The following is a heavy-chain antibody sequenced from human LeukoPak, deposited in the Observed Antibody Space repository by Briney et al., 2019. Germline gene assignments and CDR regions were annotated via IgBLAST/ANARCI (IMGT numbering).Heavy chain of an antibody. J-gene: IGHJ4*02. V-gene: IGHV3-48*04. CDR3: VRDGGYSYGPYDY. Sequence: GGSLRLSCAASGFTFSMYTMDLVRQAPGKGLEWVSYISSSSSTIYYADSVKGRFTISRDDAKNSLFLQMNSLRAEDTAVYYCVRDGGYSYGPYDYWGQGTLVTVSS. D-gene: IGHD5-18*01. CDR1: GFTFSMYT. CDR2: ISSSSSTI.